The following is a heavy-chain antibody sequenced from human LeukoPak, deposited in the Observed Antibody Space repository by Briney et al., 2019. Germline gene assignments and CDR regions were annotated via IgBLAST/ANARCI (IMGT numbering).Heavy chain of an antibody. J-gene: IGHJ4*02. Sequence: ASVTVSCKASGYTFIDYYMHWVRQAPGQGLEWMGWINPNSGETDYAQKFQGRVTMTRDTSISTVYMEMSRLRSDDTAVYYCARGSITISGSIIRALDNWGQGTLVTVSS. V-gene: IGHV1-2*02. CDR1: GYTFIDYY. CDR3: ARGSITISGSIIRALDN. CDR2: INPNSGET. D-gene: IGHD3-3*01.